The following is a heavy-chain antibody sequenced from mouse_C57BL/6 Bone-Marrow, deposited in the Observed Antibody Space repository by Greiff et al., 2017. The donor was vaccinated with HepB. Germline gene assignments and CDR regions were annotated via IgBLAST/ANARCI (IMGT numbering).Heavy chain of an antibody. V-gene: IGHV14-3*01. CDR2: IDPANGNT. CDR1: GFNIKNTY. CDR3: ARSGGLRLRRAWFAY. J-gene: IGHJ3*01. Sequence: VQLKQSVAELVRPGASVKLSCTASGFNIKNTYMHWVKQRPEQGLEWIGRIDPANGNTKYAPKFQGKATITADTSSNTAYLQLSSLTSEDTAIYYCARSGGLRLRRAWFAYWGQGTLVTVSA. D-gene: IGHD3-2*02.